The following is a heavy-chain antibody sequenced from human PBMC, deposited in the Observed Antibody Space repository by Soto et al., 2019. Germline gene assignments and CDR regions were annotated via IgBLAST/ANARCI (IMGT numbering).Heavy chain of an antibody. D-gene: IGHD3-22*01. Sequence: PGGSLRLSCTASGFTFGDYAMSWFRQAPGKGLEWVGFIRSKAYGGTTEYAASVKGRFTISRDDSKSIAYLQMNSLTTEDTAVYYCTRAEYYYDSSGYPYYFDYWGQGTLVTVSS. J-gene: IGHJ4*02. CDR1: GFTFGDYA. CDR3: TRAEYYYDSSGYPYYFDY. CDR2: IRSKAYGGTT. V-gene: IGHV3-49*03.